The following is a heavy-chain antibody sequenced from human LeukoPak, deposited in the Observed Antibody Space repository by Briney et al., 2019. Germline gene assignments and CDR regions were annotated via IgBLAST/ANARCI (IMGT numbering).Heavy chain of an antibody. CDR2: IYPEDSHT. CDR3: ARRGAVDSAYFD. D-gene: IGHD6-25*01. CDR1: GFSFTSYY. Sequence: GESLKISCAGIGFSFTSYYIGWVRQMPGKGLEWMGIIYPEDSHTRYSPSSQGQVTISADKSISTAYLQWSSLKASGTAMYYCARRGAVDSAYFDWGQGTLVTVSS. J-gene: IGHJ4*02. V-gene: IGHV5-51*01.